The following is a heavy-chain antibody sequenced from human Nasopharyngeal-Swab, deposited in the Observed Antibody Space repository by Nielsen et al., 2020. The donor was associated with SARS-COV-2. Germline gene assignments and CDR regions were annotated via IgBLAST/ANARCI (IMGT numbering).Heavy chain of an antibody. J-gene: IGHJ5*01. Sequence: SQTLSLTCAVYRSFTGYYWTWIRQPPGKGLEWIGEINNSGSTHYNPSLKSRVTISVDTSKNQFSLKLSSVTAADTAVYYCAEKGYTDNWYVYFGQGTLVTVSS. CDR1: RSFTGYY. D-gene: IGHD6-13*01. V-gene: IGHV4-34*01. CDR2: INNSGST. CDR3: AEKGYTDNWYVY.